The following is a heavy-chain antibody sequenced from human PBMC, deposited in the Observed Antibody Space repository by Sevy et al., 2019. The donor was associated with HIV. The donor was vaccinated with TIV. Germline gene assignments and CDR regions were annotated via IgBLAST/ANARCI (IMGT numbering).Heavy chain of an antibody. Sequence: GGSLSLSCAASGFTFSSYSMNWVRQAPGKGLEWVSSISGSSSYIYYADSVKGRFTISRDNAKNSLYLQMNSLRAEDTAVYYCARSGGTTYYDYYGMDVWGQGTTVTVSS. CDR3: ARSGGTTYYDYYGMDV. CDR1: GFTFSSYS. CDR2: ISGSSSYI. J-gene: IGHJ6*02. D-gene: IGHD1-7*01. V-gene: IGHV3-21*01.